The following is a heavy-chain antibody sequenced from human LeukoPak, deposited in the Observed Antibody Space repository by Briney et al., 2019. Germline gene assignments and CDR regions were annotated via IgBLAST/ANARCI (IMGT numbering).Heavy chain of an antibody. J-gene: IGHJ4*02. CDR2: IYHSGGT. D-gene: IGHD5-12*01. Sequence: SETLSLTCAVYGGSFSGYYWSWIRQPPGKGLGWIGYIYHSGGTYYNPSLKSRVTISVDRSKNQFSLKLSSVTAADTAVYYCARVDVVATAAFDYWGQGTLVTVSS. CDR1: GGSFSGYY. V-gene: IGHV4-30-2*01. CDR3: ARVDVVATAAFDY.